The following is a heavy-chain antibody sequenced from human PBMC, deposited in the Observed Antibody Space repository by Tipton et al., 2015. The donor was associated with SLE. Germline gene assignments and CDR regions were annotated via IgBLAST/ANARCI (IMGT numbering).Heavy chain of an antibody. CDR1: GFTFSGSA. CDR3: ARGGDYGGYAFDI. CDR2: INHSGST. D-gene: IGHD4-23*01. J-gene: IGHJ3*02. V-gene: IGHV4-34*01. Sequence: LRLSCAASGFTFSGSAMHWIRQPPGKGLEWIGEINHSGSTNYNPSLKSRVTISVDTSKNQFSLKLSSVTAADTAAYYCARGGDYGGYAFDIWGQGTMVTVSS.